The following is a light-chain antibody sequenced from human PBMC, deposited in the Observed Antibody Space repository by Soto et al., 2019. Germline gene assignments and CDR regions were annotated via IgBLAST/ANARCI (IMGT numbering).Light chain of an antibody. CDR2: GAS. Sequence: EILLTQYPANLSVSLGYHVNLYSMASQSVSSYLAWYQHKPGQAPRLLIYGASNKATGIPARFSGSASGTEFTLTIRSLQSEDFALYYCHQYNSWPPGTFGQGTKVDIK. CDR1: QSVSSY. CDR3: HQYNSWPPGT. V-gene: IGKV3D-15*01. J-gene: IGKJ2*01.